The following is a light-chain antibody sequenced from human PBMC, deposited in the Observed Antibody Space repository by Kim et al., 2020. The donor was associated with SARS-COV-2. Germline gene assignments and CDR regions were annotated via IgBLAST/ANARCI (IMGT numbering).Light chain of an antibody. Sequence: GDRVTITWRPIPSISAWLAWYQQEPGKAPSLLSYDPSILESGVPSRFSGSGYGTEFTLTIRGLQPEDFATYYCQEYKSKLWTFGQGTKVDIK. CDR3: QEYKSKLWT. CDR1: PSISAW. V-gene: IGKV1-5*01. CDR2: DPS. J-gene: IGKJ1*01.